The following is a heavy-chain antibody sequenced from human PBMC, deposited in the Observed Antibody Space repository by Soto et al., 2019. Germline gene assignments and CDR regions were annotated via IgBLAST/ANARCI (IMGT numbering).Heavy chain of an antibody. J-gene: IGHJ3*02. V-gene: IGHV1-46*03. CDR1: EFTFSTYS. D-gene: IGHD6-13*01. CDR3: ARDLYSSSWYVRAFDM. CDR2: INPTTTST. Sequence: GASAKVSCKASEFTFSTYSLHWVRQAPGQGLEWMGIINPTTTSTSDAQKFQGRVTMTRDTSTSTVYLELSSLRSEDTAVYYCARDLYSSSWYVRAFDMWGHGTMVTVSS.